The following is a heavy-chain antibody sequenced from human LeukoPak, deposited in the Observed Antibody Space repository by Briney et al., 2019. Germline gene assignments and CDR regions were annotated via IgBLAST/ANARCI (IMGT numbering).Heavy chain of an antibody. Sequence: SETLSLTCTVSGGSISSYYWSWIRQPPGKGLEWIGSIYYSGSTYYNPSLKSRVTISVDTSKNQFSLKLSSVTAADTAVYYCARASRDYGDYGGNWFDPWGQGTLVTVSS. CDR3: ARASRDYGDYGGNWFDP. CDR1: GGSISSYY. CDR2: IYYSGST. V-gene: IGHV4-59*01. J-gene: IGHJ5*02. D-gene: IGHD4-17*01.